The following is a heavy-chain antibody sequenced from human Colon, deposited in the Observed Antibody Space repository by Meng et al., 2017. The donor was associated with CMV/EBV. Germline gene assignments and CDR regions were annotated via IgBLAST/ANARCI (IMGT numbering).Heavy chain of an antibody. J-gene: IGHJ2*01. CDR3: AKVLEFDWYCDP. Sequence: SETLSLTCTVSGGSVSSGSSYWSWVLQPPGKGLEWIGYIYYTGRTNYNPSLKSRVTLLVDTSKNQFSLKLSSLTAADTAVYYCAKVLEFDWYCDPWGRGTLVTVSS. CDR2: IYYTGRT. D-gene: IGHD3-10*01. CDR1: GGSVSSGSSY. V-gene: IGHV4-61*01.